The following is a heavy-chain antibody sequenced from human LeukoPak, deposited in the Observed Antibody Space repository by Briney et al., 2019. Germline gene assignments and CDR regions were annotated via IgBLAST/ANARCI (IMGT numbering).Heavy chain of an antibody. V-gene: IGHV1-2*02. D-gene: IGHD6-19*01. CDR2: INPNSGGT. CDR1: GYTFTGYY. J-gene: IGHJ4*02. CDR3: ARAILRYSSGWYPGY. Sequence: ASVKVSCKASGYTFTGYYMHWVRPARGQGLEWMGWINPNSGGTNYAQKLQGRVTMTRDTSISTAYMELSRLRSDDTAVYYCARAILRYSSGWYPGYWGQGTLVTVSS.